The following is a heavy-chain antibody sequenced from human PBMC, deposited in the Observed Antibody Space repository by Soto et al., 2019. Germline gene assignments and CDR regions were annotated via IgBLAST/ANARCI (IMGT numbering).Heavy chain of an antibody. Sequence: SMRLSCAASGFTFSRYAMSCVRQAPRKGLEWVSAISGSGGSTYYADSVKGRFTISRDNSKNTLYLQMNSLRAEDTAVYYCAKGPSTTYYDFWSGYFPYYFGCWGQGTRGTVCS. CDR3: AKGPSTTYYDFWSGYFPYYFGC. CDR2: ISGSGGST. D-gene: IGHD3-3*01. J-gene: IGHJ4*02. V-gene: IGHV3-23*01. CDR1: GFTFSRYA.